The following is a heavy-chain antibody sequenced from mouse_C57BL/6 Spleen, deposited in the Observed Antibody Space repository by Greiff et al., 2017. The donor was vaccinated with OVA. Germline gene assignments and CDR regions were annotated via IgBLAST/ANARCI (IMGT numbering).Heavy chain of an antibody. Sequence: DVQLVESGAGLVKPGGSLKLSCAASGFTFSSYAMSWVRQTPEKRLEWVAYISSGGDYIYYADTVKGRFTISRDNARNTLYLQMSSLKSEDTAMYYCTRENDYGWFAYWGQGTLVTVSA. CDR3: TRENDYGWFAY. CDR2: ISSGGDYI. D-gene: IGHD2-4*01. CDR1: GFTFSSYA. V-gene: IGHV5-9-1*02. J-gene: IGHJ3*01.